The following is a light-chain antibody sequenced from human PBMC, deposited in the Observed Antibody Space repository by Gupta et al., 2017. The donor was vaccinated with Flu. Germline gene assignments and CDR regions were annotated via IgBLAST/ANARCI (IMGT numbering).Light chain of an antibody. V-gene: IGKV1-39*01. CDR2: GAS. J-gene: IGKJ3*01. Sequence: DIQMTQSPSSLSASVGDRVTITCRASQNINNYLNWFQQKPGKAPKVLIYGASTLRSGVPSRFSGSGAGTDFTLTISRLQPDDFAVYYCQQSHTTPRTFGHGTKVDV. CDR3: QQSHTTPRT. CDR1: QNINNY.